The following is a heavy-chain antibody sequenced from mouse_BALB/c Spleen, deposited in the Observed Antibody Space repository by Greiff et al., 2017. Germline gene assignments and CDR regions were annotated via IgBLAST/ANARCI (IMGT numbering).Heavy chain of an antibody. CDR1: GYSITSDYA. CDR2: ISYSGST. D-gene: IGHD2-3*01. J-gene: IGHJ4*01. V-gene: IGHV3-2*02. CDR3: AKGGYDGYPSYAMDY. Sequence: EVKLMESGPGLVKPSQSLSLTCTVTGYSITSDYAWNWIRQFPGNKLEWMGYISYSGSTSYNPSLKSRISITRDTSKNQFFLQLNSVTTEDTATYYCAKGGYDGYPSYAMDYWGQGTSVTVSS.